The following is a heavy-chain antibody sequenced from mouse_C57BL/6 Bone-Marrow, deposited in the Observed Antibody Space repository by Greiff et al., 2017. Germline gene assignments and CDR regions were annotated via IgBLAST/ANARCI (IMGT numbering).Heavy chain of an antibody. CDR1: GFTFSSYA. J-gene: IGHJ4*01. CDR3: ARGEGIDDGYDDAMDY. CDR2: ISDGGSYT. D-gene: IGHD2-2*01. Sequence: DVQLVESGGGLVKPGGSLKLSCAASGFTFSSYAMSWVRQTPEKRLEWVATISDGGSYTYYPDNVKGRFTISRDNAKNNLYLQMSHLKSEDTARDYCARGEGIDDGYDDAMDYGGQGTSVTVSS. V-gene: IGHV5-4*01.